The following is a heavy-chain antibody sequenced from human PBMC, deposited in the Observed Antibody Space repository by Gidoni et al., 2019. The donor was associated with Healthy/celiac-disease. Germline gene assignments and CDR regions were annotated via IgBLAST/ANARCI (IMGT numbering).Heavy chain of an antibody. CDR3: ARDWGEITMIFYFDY. CDR2: IWYDGSNK. Sequence: QVQLVECGGGVVQPGRSLRLSCAASGFTFSSYGLHWVRQAPGKGLEWVAVIWYDGSNKYYADSVKGRFTISRDNSKNTLYLQMNSLRAEDTAVYYCARDWGEITMIFYFDYWGQGTLVTVSS. D-gene: IGHD3-22*01. CDR1: GFTFSSYG. J-gene: IGHJ4*02. V-gene: IGHV3-33*01.